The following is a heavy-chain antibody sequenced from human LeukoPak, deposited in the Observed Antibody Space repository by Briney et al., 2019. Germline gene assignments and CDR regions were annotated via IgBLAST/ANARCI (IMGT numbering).Heavy chain of an antibody. D-gene: IGHD1-26*01. Sequence: PGGSLRLSCAASGFTFRSTWMTWVRQTPGKGLEWVGLIKSRLDGGTTDYAAPVKGRFTISRDDSKNTLFLQMNRLKIEDTAVYYCTTPIEGATFSWGRGTLVTVSS. V-gene: IGHV3-15*01. CDR1: GFTFRSTW. J-gene: IGHJ5*01. CDR2: IKSRLDGGTT. CDR3: TTPIEGATFS.